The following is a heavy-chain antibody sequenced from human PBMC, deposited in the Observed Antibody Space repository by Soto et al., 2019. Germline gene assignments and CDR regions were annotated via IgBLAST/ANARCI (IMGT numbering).Heavy chain of an antibody. J-gene: IGHJ4*02. V-gene: IGHV5-51*01. CDR1: GYSFTRYW. CDR2: IYPDDSDT. CDR3: ARQDIGTNPLRGVYFDI. D-gene: IGHD2-15*01. Sequence: GESLKISCKASGYSFTRYWIGWVRQMPGKGLEWMGLIYPDDSDTRYSPSFQGQVTISADKSTNTVYLQWSGLKAADTAIYFCARQDIGTNPLRGVYFDIWGQGALVTVSS.